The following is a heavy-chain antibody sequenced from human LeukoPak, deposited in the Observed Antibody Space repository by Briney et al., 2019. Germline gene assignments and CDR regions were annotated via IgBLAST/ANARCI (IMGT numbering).Heavy chain of an antibody. Sequence: PSETLSLTCTVSDDSISRSDYYWGWIRQAPGQGLEWIGSIDYNGGTFYNPSLKSRVTISVDTSMKQVYLKLTSVTAADTAVYFCARAGNAWNAYHDFWGQGTLVTVSS. CDR3: ARAGNAWNAYHDF. CDR2: IDYNGGT. V-gene: IGHV4-39*01. J-gene: IGHJ4*02. CDR1: DDSISRSDYY. D-gene: IGHD1-1*01.